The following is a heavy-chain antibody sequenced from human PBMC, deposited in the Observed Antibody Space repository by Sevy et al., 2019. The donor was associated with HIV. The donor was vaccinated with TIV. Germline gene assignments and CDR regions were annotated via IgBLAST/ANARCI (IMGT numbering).Heavy chain of an antibody. CDR1: GFNFRTYS. Sequence: GGSLRLSCAASGFNFRTYSMNWVRQAPGKGLEWLSSISDDSRYIYYSDSVKGRFTISRANAKNLLFLQMNNLRVEDTAIYYCARRYFDVWGQGTLVTVSS. CDR3: ARRYFDV. CDR2: ISDDSRYI. V-gene: IGHV3-21*04. J-gene: IGHJ4*02.